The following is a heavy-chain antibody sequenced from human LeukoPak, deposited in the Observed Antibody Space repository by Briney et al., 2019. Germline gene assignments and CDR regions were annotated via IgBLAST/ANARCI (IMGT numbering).Heavy chain of an antibody. CDR3: ARSTTENYYYYYMDV. D-gene: IGHD4-17*01. Sequence: GGSLRLSCAASGFTFSSYGMHWVRQAPGKGLEWVSVIYTIGSTYYADSVKGRFTISRDNSKNTLYLQMNSLRAEDTAVYYCARSTTENYYYYYMDVWGKGTTVTISS. V-gene: IGHV3-NL1*01. J-gene: IGHJ6*03. CDR2: IYTIGST. CDR1: GFTFSSYG.